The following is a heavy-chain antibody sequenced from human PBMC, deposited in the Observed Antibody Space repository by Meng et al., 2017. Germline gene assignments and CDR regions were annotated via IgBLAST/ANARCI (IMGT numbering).Heavy chain of an antibody. D-gene: IGHD1-14*01. J-gene: IGHJ3*02. Sequence: SQTRSLTGAISGDSVSSNSAAWNWIRQSPSRGLEWLGRTYYRSKWYSDYAVSVKSRITINPDTSKNQFSLQLNSVTPEDTAVYYCARDLDVTPEPNAFDIWGQGIMVTVSS. CDR2: TYYRSKWYS. CDR1: GDSVSSNSAA. V-gene: IGHV6-1*01. CDR3: ARDLDVTPEPNAFDI.